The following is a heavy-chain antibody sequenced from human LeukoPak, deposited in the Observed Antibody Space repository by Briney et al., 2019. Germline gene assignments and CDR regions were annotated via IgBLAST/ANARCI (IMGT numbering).Heavy chain of an antibody. V-gene: IGHV1-8*01. J-gene: IGHJ4*02. D-gene: IGHD2-8*02. Sequence: ASVKVSCKASGYTFSSYDINWMRQATGQGLEWMGWMNPSTGNTGYAQKFQGRVTMTRDTSTSTAYMELSSLKSEDTAVYYCARLSETPAFYPGGRYLYLAYWGQGAQVTVSS. CDR3: ARLSETPAFYPGGRYLYLAY. CDR1: GYTFSSYD. CDR2: MNPSTGNT.